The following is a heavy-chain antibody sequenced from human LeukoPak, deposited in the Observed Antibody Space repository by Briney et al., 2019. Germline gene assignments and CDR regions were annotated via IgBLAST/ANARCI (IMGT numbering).Heavy chain of an antibody. J-gene: IGHJ5*02. D-gene: IGHD6-19*01. Sequence: SQTLSLTCTVSGGSISSGSYYWSWIRQPAGKGLEWIGRIYTSGSTNYNPSLKSRVTMSVDTSKNQFSLKLSSVTAADTAVYYCAREDSSGWYSLLYNWFDPWGQGTLVTVSS. CDR2: IYTSGST. CDR3: AREDSSGWYSLLYNWFDP. CDR1: GGSISSGSYY. V-gene: IGHV4-61*02.